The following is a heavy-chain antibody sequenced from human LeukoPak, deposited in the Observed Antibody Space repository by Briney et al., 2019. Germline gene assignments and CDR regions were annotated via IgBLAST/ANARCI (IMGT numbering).Heavy chain of an antibody. CDR2: ISAYNGNT. J-gene: IGHJ4*02. Sequence: ASVKVSCKASGYTFTSYGISWVRQAPGRGLEWMGWISAYNGNTNYAQKLQGRVTMTTDTSTSTAYMELRSLRSDDTAMYFCARAYSRSYSHFDDWGQGTLVTVSS. CDR3: ARAYSRSYSHFDD. D-gene: IGHD1-26*01. CDR1: GYTFTSYG. V-gene: IGHV1-18*01.